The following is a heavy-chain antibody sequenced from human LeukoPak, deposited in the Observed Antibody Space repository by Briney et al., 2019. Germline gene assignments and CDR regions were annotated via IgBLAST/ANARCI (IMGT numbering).Heavy chain of an antibody. V-gene: IGHV4-59*01. D-gene: IGHD6-13*01. CDR2: IYYSGST. CDR3: ARDRGIAAASDAFDI. J-gene: IGHJ3*02. Sequence: SETLSLTCTVSGGSISSYYWSWIRQPPGKGLEWIGYIYYSGSTNYNPSLKSRVTISVDTSKNQFSLKLSSVTAADTAVYYCARDRGIAAASDAFDIWGQGTMVTASS. CDR1: GGSISSYY.